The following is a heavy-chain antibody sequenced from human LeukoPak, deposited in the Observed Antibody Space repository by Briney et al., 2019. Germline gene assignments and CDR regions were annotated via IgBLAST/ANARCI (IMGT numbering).Heavy chain of an antibody. CDR1: GFTFSSYG. CDR3: ARVKRIAVAGVFDY. V-gene: IGHV3-33*01. CDR2: IWYDGSNK. J-gene: IGHJ4*02. Sequence: GSLRLSCAASGFTFSSYGMHWVRQAPGKGLEWVAVIWYDGSNKYYADSVKGRFTISRDNSKNTLYLQMNSLRAEDTAVYYCARVKRIAVAGVFDYWGQGTLVTVSS. D-gene: IGHD6-19*01.